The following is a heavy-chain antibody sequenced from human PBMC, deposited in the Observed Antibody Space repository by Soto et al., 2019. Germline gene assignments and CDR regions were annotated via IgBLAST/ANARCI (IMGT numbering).Heavy chain of an antibody. CDR2: ISWNSGSI. CDR1: GFTFDDYA. CDR3: AKDHEYYYYMYV. J-gene: IGHJ6*03. V-gene: IGHV3-9*01. Sequence: EVQLVESGGGLVQPGRSLRLSCAASGFTFDDYAMHWVRQAPGKGLEWVSGISWNSGSIGYADSVKGRFTISRDNAKNSLYLQMNSLRAEDTALYYCAKDHEYYYYMYVWGKGTTVTVAS.